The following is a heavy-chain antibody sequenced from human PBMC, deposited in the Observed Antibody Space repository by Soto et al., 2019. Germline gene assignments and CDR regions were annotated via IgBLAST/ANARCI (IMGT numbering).Heavy chain of an antibody. CDR2: INHSGST. CDR3: ARRSYDILTGYSNFDY. Sequence: SEILSLTCAVYGGSFSGYYWSWIRQPPGKGLEWIGEINHSGSTNYNPSLKSRVTISVDTSKNQFSLKLSSVAAADTAVYYCARRSYDILTGYSNFDYWGQGTLVTVS. V-gene: IGHV4-34*01. J-gene: IGHJ4*02. CDR1: GGSFSGYY. D-gene: IGHD3-9*01.